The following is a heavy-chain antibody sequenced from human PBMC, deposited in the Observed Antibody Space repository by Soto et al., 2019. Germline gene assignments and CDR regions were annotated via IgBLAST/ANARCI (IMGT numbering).Heavy chain of an antibody. Sequence: PGESLKISCKGSVYSFTSYWISWVRQMPGKGLEWMGRIDPSDSYTNYSPSFQGHVTISADKSISTAYLQWSSLKASDTAMYYCARATMVRGVISDSHYYGMDVWGQGTTVTVSS. CDR1: VYSFTSYW. CDR3: ARATMVRGVISDSHYYGMDV. CDR2: IDPSDSYT. J-gene: IGHJ6*02. V-gene: IGHV5-10-1*01. D-gene: IGHD3-10*01.